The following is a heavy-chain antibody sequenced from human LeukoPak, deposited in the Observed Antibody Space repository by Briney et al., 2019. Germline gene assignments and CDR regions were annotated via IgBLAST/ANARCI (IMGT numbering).Heavy chain of an antibody. CDR1: GFTSRNHW. J-gene: IGHJ4*02. V-gene: IGHV3-74*01. D-gene: IGHD7-27*01. CDR3: ARNNWGIDY. CDR2: IDSDGSDT. Sequence: GGSLRLSCAASGFTSRNHWMHWVRQAPGKGLVWVARIDSDGSDTSHADSVEGRYTISRDNAKDTLYLQMNSLRVEDTAVYYCARNNWGIDYWGQGTLVAVPS.